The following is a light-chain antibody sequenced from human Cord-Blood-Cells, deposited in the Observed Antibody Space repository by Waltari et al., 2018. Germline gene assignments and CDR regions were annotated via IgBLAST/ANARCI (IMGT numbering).Light chain of an antibody. CDR1: SSEFGADTH. Sequence: QSALTHPSAVSGPPGQSVTISRTGTSSEFGADTHVPCYQHHPGKAPKLMIYDVSKRPSGVPERFSGSKSGNTASLTISGLQAEDDADYYCCSYAGSYTWVFGGGTKLTVL. CDR2: DVS. J-gene: IGLJ3*02. CDR3: CSYAGSYTWV. V-gene: IGLV2-11*02.